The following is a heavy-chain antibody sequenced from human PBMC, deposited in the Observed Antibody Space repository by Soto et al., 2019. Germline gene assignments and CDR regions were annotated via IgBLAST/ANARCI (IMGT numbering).Heavy chain of an antibody. CDR3: ARDNWSQYGDYYYYGMDV. J-gene: IGHJ6*02. D-gene: IGHD1-20*01. CDR1: GGSISSYY. CDR2: IYYSGST. Sequence: PSETLSLTCTVSGGSISSYYWSWIRQPPGKGLEWIGYIYYSGSTNYNPSLKSRVTISVDTSKNQFSLKLSSVTAADTAVYYCARDNWSQYGDYYYYGMDVWGQGTTVTVSS. V-gene: IGHV4-59*01.